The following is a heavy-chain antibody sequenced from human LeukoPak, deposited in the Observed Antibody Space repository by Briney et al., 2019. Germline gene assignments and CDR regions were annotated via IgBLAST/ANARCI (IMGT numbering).Heavy chain of an antibody. D-gene: IGHD4-17*01. V-gene: IGHV3-30-3*01. CDR3: ARSVSYGWYFDL. CDR2: ISYDGSNK. Sequence: GRSLRLSCAASGFTFSSYAMHWVRQAPGKGLEWVAVISYDGSNKYYADSVKGRFTISRDNSKNTLYLQMNSLRAEDTAVYYCARSVSYGWYFDLWGRGTLVTVSS. J-gene: IGHJ2*01. CDR1: GFTFSSYA.